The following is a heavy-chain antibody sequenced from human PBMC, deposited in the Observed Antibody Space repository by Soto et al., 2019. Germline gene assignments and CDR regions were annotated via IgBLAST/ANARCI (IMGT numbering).Heavy chain of an antibody. Sequence: QVQLVQSGVDMKKPGSSVRVSCRTSGGSFSNHAINWVRLAPGQGLEWMGGILPIFTTSDYAQNFQGRLSFTSDETTSTVYMELSSLRSDDTAVYYCARGSLGRPYYFDFWGQGTLVTVSS. D-gene: IGHD3-16*01. CDR1: GGSFSNHA. J-gene: IGHJ4*02. CDR3: ARGSLGRPYYFDF. V-gene: IGHV1-69*01. CDR2: ILPIFTTS.